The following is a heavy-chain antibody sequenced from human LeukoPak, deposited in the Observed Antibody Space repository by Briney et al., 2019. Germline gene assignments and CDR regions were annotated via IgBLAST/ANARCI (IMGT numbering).Heavy chain of an antibody. CDR2: IRPTGSET. D-gene: IGHD3-10*01. CDR1: GFTLSTYW. Sequence: GGSLRLSCADSGFTLSTYWVTWVRQAPGKGLEFLANIRPTGSETYYVDPVKGRFTISRDNAKNLVYLQMNSLRAEDTAVYYCARAEMRFGELSRYGMDVWGQGTTVTVSS. V-gene: IGHV3-7*01. CDR3: ARAEMRFGELSRYGMDV. J-gene: IGHJ6*02.